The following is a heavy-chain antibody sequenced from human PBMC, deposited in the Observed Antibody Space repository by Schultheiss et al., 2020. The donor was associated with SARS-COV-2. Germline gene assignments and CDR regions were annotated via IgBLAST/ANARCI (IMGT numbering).Heavy chain of an antibody. V-gene: IGHV4-59*08. Sequence: SETLSLTCTVSGGSISSYYWSWIRQPPGKGLEWIGYIYYSGSTNYNPSLKSRVTISVDTSKNQFSLKLSSVTAADTAVYYCARHTYPSPGGYYYGMDVWGQGTTVTVSS. CDR1: GGSISSYY. CDR3: ARHTYPSPGGYYYGMDV. D-gene: IGHD1-14*01. J-gene: IGHJ6*02. CDR2: IYYSGST.